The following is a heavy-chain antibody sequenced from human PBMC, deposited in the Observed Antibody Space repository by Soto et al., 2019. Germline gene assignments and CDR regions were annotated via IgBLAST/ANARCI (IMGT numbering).Heavy chain of an antibody. D-gene: IGHD6-13*01. CDR2: ISYDGSNK. CDR1: GFTFSSYG. Sequence: GGSLRLSCAASGFTFSSYGMHWVRQAPGKGLEWVAVISYDGSNKYYADSVKGRFTISRDNSKNTLYLQMNSLRAEDTAVYYCAKDHSSSWSYYYYGMDVWGQGTTVTVSS. V-gene: IGHV3-30*18. J-gene: IGHJ6*02. CDR3: AKDHSSSWSYYYYGMDV.